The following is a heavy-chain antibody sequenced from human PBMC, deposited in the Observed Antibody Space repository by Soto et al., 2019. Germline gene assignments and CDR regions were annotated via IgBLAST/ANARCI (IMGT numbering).Heavy chain of an antibody. CDR2: FYYDGRT. CDR1: GASFSDANYY. Sequence: SETLSLTCIVSGASFSDANYYWVWIRQPPGEGLEWIGSFYYDGRTYYNASLKSRVTISVDTSKNHFSLMLTSVTAADTAVYYCARRSHIVVAQTWGQGTLVTVSS. V-gene: IGHV4-39*02. D-gene: IGHD2-21*01. CDR3: ARRSHIVVAQT. J-gene: IGHJ4*02.